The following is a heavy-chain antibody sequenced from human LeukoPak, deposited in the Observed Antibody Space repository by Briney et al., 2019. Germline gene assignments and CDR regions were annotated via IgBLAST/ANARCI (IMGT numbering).Heavy chain of an antibody. V-gene: IGHV3-49*04. CDR3: TNDLGIAAAGTPC. D-gene: IGHD6-13*01. J-gene: IGHJ4*02. CDR1: RFIFSTYG. CDR2: IRSKAYGGTT. Sequence: PGGSLRLSCAASRFIFSTYGMHWVRQAPGKGLEWVGFIRSKAYGGTTEYAASVKGRFTISRDDSKSIAYLQMNSLKTEDTAVYYCTNDLGIAAAGTPCWGQGTLVTVSS.